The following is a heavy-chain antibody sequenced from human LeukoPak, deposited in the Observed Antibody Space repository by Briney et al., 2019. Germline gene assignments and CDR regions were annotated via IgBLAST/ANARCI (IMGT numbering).Heavy chain of an antibody. Sequence: MASETLSLTCAVYGGSFSGYYWSWIRQPPGKGLEWIGEINHSGSTNYNPSLKSRVTISVDTSKNQFSLKLSSVTAADTAVYYCASRTSGCDSDFDYWGQGTLVTVSS. CDR1: GGSFSGYY. CDR3: ASRTSGCDSDFDY. D-gene: IGHD5-12*01. CDR2: INHSGST. J-gene: IGHJ4*02. V-gene: IGHV4-34*01.